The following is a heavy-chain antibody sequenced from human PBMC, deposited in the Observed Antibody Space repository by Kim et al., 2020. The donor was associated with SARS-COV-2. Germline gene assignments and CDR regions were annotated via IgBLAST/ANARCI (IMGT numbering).Heavy chain of an antibody. CDR2: ISYDGSNK. J-gene: IGHJ6*01. D-gene: IGHD2-21*02. CDR3: SKDGGVVVTALTVIDYY. V-gene: IGHV3-30*18. Sequence: GGSLRLSCAASGFTFSSYGMHRVRQAPGKGLEWVAVISYDGSNKYYADSVKGRFTISRDNSKNTLYLQMNSLRAEDTAVYYCSKDGGVVVTALTVIDYY. CDR1: GFTFSSYG.